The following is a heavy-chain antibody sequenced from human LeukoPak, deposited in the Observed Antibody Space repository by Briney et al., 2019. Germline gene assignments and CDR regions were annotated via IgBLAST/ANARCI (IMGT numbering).Heavy chain of an antibody. J-gene: IGHJ6*02. Sequence: GGSLRLSCTASGFTFGDHAMSWVRQAPGKGLEWVGFIRSKAYGGTTEYAASVKGRFTISRDDSKSIAYLQMNSLKTEDTAVYYCTTGPIQLWLYYGMDVWGQGTTVIVSS. CDR3: TTGPIQLWLYYGMDV. CDR1: GFTFGDHA. CDR2: IRSKAYGGTT. V-gene: IGHV3-49*04. D-gene: IGHD5-18*01.